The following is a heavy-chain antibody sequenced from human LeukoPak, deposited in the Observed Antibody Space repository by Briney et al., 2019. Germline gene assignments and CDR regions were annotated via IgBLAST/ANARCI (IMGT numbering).Heavy chain of an antibody. D-gene: IGHD1-26*01. CDR3: ARFNSGSYQHYFDY. CDR2: IFYSGST. Sequence: SETLSLTCTVSGGSISTSSYYWGWVRQPPGKGLEWIGNIFYSGSTYYSPSLKSRVTISVDTSKNQFSLQLNSVTAADTAMYYCARFNSGSYQHYFDYWGQGTLVTVSS. CDR1: GGSISTSSYY. V-gene: IGHV4-39*07. J-gene: IGHJ4*02.